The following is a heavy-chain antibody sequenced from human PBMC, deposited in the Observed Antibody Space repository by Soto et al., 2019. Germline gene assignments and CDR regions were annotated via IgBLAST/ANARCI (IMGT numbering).Heavy chain of an antibody. V-gene: IGHV3-11*01. CDR3: ARDAFSVVVVPAARTGDYGMDV. CDR1: GFTFSDYY. D-gene: IGHD2-2*01. Sequence: PGGYLRLYCAASGFTFSDYYMSWIRQAPGKGLEWVSYISSSGSTIYYADSVKGRFTISRDNAKNSLYLQMNSLRAEDTAVYYCARDAFSVVVVPAARTGDYGMDVWGQGTTVTVSS. CDR2: ISSSGSTI. J-gene: IGHJ6*02.